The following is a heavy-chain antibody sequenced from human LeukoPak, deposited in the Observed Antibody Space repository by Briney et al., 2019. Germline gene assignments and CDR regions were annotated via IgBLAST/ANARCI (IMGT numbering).Heavy chain of an antibody. D-gene: IGHD3-22*01. V-gene: IGHV3-53*01. Sequence: GGSLRLSCAASGFTVSSNYMSWVRQAPGKGLEWVSVIYSGGSTYYADSVKGRFTISRDNSKNPLYLQMNSLRAEDTAVYYCARATYYYDSSGYYYDYWGQGTLVTVSS. J-gene: IGHJ4*02. CDR2: IYSGGST. CDR3: ARATYYYDSSGYYYDY. CDR1: GFTVSSNY.